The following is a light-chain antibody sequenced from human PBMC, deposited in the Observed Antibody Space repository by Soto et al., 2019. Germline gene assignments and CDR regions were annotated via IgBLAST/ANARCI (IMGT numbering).Light chain of an antibody. CDR2: EVS. CDR3: CSYAGSSTSLYV. CDR1: SSDVGSYNL. Sequence: QCVLTKPASVSVAAGRASTISCTGTSSDVGSYNLVSWYQQHPGKAPKLMIYEVSKRPSGVSNRFSGSKSGNTASLTISGLQAEDEADYYCCSYAGSSTSLYVFGTGTKVTVL. J-gene: IGLJ1*01. V-gene: IGLV2-23*02.